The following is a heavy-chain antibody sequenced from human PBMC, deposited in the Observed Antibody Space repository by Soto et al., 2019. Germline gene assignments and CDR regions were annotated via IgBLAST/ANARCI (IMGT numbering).Heavy chain of an antibody. J-gene: IGHJ6*02. CDR2: ISGSGGST. CDR1: GFTFSSYA. D-gene: IGHD3-10*01. CDR3: AKVLFEFNPGSGSWLHSDGMDF. V-gene: IGHV3-23*01. Sequence: EVQLLESGGGLVQPGGSLRLSCAASGFTFSSYAMSWVRQAPGKGLEWVSAISGSGGSTYYADSVKGRFTISRDNSKNTLYLQMNSLRAEDTAVYYCAKVLFEFNPGSGSWLHSDGMDFWGQGTTVTVSS.